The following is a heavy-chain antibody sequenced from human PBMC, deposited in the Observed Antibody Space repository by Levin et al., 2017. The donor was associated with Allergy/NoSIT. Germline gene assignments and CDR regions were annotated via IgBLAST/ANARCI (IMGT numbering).Heavy chain of an antibody. CDR3: LRGRLRGHYDRSSDWDS. Sequence: KISCQTSEDFGTYAFNWVRQAPGQGLEWMGAIVPIFSGLNYAQSFQDRLTITADKFTRTFYMELTGLTSEDTAVYYCLRGRLRGHYDRSSDWDSWGQGTRVTVSS. D-gene: IGHD3-16*01. V-gene: IGHV1-69*06. CDR2: IVPIFSGL. CDR1: EDFGTYA. J-gene: IGHJ4*02.